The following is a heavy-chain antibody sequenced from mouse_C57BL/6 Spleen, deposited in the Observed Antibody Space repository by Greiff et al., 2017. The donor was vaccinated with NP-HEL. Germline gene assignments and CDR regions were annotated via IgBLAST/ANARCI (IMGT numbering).Heavy chain of an antibody. CDR1: GYSFTSYY. V-gene: IGHV1-66*01. J-gene: IGHJ4*01. Sequence: QVQLQQSGPELVKPGASVKISCKASGYSFTSYYIHWVKQRPGQGLEWIGWIYPGSGNTKYNEKFKGKATLTADTSSSTAYMQLSSLTSEDSAVYYWASPVVEGAMDYWGQGTSVTVSS. CDR3: ASPVVEGAMDY. CDR2: IYPGSGNT. D-gene: IGHD1-1*01.